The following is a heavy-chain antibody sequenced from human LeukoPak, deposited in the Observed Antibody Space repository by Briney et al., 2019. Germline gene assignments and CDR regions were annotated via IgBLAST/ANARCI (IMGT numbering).Heavy chain of an antibody. CDR1: GFTSGDYA. Sequence: GGSLRLSCSASGFTSGDYAVSWVRQAPGKGLEWVANIKEDGKDKYYVDSVRGRFTISKDNAKNVVFLQMNSLRADDTAIYYCARDRGRGFDLWGQGTLVTVSS. CDR2: IKEDGKDK. J-gene: IGHJ5*02. V-gene: IGHV3-7*01. CDR3: ARDRGRGFDL.